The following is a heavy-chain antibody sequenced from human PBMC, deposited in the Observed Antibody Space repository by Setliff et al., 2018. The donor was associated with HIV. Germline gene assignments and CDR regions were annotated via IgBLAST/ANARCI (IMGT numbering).Heavy chain of an antibody. CDR2: INPSGGST. D-gene: IGHD2-15*01. CDR1: GYTLTEVS. J-gene: IGHJ3*02. V-gene: IGHV1-46*01. Sequence: ASVKVSCKISGYTLTEVSMHWVRQAPGQGLEWMGVINPSGGSTSYTQNFQGRITMTRDASMSTVYMELRSLTSGDTAMYYCARGRDMETGMLSERGDIWGQGTMVTVSS. CDR3: ARGRDMETGMLSERGDI.